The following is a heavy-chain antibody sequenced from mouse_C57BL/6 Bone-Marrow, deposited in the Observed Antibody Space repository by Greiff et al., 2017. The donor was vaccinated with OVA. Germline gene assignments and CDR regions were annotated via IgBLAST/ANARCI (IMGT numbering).Heavy chain of an antibody. CDR3: ARRITWLRRRGYAMDK. V-gene: IGHV1-50*01. CDR2: IDPSDSYT. D-gene: IGHD2-2*01. J-gene: IGHJ4*01. CDR1: GYTFTSYW. Sequence: QVQLQQPGAELVKPGASVKLSCKASGYTFTSYWMQWVKQRPGQGLEWIGEIDPSDSYTNYNQKFKGKATLTVDTSSSTAYMQLTSLTSADSAVYSCARRITWLRRRGYAMDKWGQGTSVTVSS.